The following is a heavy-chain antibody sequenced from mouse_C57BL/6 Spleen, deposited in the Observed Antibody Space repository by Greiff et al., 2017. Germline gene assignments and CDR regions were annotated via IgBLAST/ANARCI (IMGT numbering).Heavy chain of an antibody. Sequence: QVQLQQPGAELVRPGSSVKLSCKASGYTFTSYWMHWVKQRPIQGLEWIGNIDPSDSETHYNQKFKDKATLTVDKSSSTAYMQLSSLTSEDSAVYYCARPGGSSYVWYFDVWGTVTTVTVSS. V-gene: IGHV1-52*01. CDR2: IDPSDSET. D-gene: IGHD1-1*01. CDR3: ARPGGSSYVWYFDV. J-gene: IGHJ1*03. CDR1: GYTFTSYW.